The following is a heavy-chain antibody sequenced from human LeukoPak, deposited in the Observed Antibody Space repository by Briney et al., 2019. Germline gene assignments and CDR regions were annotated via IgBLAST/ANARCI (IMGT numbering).Heavy chain of an antibody. CDR2: IYTSGST. J-gene: IGHJ4*02. CDR1: GGSISSGSYY. D-gene: IGHD5-12*01. Sequence: PSQTLSLTCTVSGGSISSGSYYWSWIRQPAGKGLEWIGRIYTSGSTNYNPSLKSRVTISVDTSKNQFSLKLSSVTAADTAVYYCASGKYSGYDEFDYWGQGTLVTVSS. CDR3: ASGKYSGYDEFDY. V-gene: IGHV4-61*02.